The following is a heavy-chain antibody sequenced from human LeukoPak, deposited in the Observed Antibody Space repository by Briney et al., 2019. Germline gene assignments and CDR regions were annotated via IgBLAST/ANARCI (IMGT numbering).Heavy chain of an antibody. CDR3: ASYDSSSSPGLDY. D-gene: IGHD6-19*01. CDR1: VGTFISYA. CDR2: IIPIFGTA. J-gene: IGHJ4*02. Sequence: ASVTVSSKASVGTFISYAINWLRQAPGQGLEWMGGIIPIFGTANYAQKFQGRVTITADESTSTAYMELSSLRSEDTAVYDWASYDSSSSPGLDYWGQGTLVTVSS. V-gene: IGHV1-69*13.